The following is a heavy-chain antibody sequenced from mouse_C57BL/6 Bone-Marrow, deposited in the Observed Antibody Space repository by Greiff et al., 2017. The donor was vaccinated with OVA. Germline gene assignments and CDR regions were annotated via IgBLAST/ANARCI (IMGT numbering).Heavy chain of an antibody. D-gene: IGHD1-1*01. Sequence: VQLKQSGPVLVKPGASVKMSCKASGYTFTDYYMNWVKQSHGKSLEWIGVINPYNGGTSYNQKFKGQATLTVDKSSSTAYMELNSLTSEDSAVYYCARFTTVVATDYFDYWGQGTTLTVSS. V-gene: IGHV1-19*01. CDR3: ARFTTVVATDYFDY. J-gene: IGHJ2*01. CDR2: INPYNGGT. CDR1: GYTFTDYY.